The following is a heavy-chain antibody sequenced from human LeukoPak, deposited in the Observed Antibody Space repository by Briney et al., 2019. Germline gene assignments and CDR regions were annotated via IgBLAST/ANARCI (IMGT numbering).Heavy chain of an antibody. J-gene: IGHJ6*02. D-gene: IGHD6-19*01. CDR3: AREDEDSSGWATSYYYYGMDV. CDR2: ISCSGGST. CDR1: GFTFSSYA. Sequence: GGSLRLSCAASGFTFSSYAMSWVRQAPGKGLEWVSAISCSGGSTYYADSVKGRFTISRDNSKNTLYLQMNSLRAEDTAVYYCAREDEDSSGWATSYYYYGMDVWGQGTTVTVSS. V-gene: IGHV3-23*01.